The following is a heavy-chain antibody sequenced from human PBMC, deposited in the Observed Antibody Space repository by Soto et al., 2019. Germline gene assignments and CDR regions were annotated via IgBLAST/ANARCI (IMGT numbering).Heavy chain of an antibody. CDR3: ARDWGTPGRGSAVGYYYHYGMDV. J-gene: IGHJ6*02. D-gene: IGHD6-19*01. Sequence: EVQLVESGGGLVQPGGSLRLSCLASEFTFNTYWMNWVRQAPGRGLEWVANIKDDGREKNYVDSVKGRCTIATDNAKNSLYLQMTSLRGEETAVYFCARDWGTPGRGSAVGYYYHYGMDVWGQGTTVTVSS. V-gene: IGHV3-7*05. CDR1: EFTFNTYW. CDR2: IKDDGREK.